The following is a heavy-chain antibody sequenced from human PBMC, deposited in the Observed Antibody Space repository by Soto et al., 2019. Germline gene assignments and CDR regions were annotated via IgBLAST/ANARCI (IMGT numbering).Heavy chain of an antibody. D-gene: IGHD1-26*01. CDR2: IYSGGST. V-gene: IGHV3-53*01. CDR1: GFTVSSNY. CDR3: ARDRTNWEAYFDY. J-gene: IGHJ4*02. Sequence: EVQLVESGGGLIQPGGSLRLSCAASGFTVSSNYMSWVRQAPGKGLEWVSVIYSGGSTYYADSVKGRFTISRDNSNNTLYLQMNSLSAEDTAVYYCARDRTNWEAYFDYWGQGTLVTVSS.